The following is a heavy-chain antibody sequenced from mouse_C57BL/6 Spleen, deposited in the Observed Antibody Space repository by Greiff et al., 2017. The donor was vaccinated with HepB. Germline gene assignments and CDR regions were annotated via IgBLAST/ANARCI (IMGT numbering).Heavy chain of an antibody. CDR1: GFTFSSYA. Sequence: DVKLQESGGGLVKPGGSLKLSCAASGFTFSSYAMSWVRQTPEKRLEWVATISDGGSYTYYPDNVKGRFTISRDNAKNNLYLQMSHLKSEDTAMYYCARGYGSSPYWYFDVWGTGTTVTVSS. D-gene: IGHD1-1*01. CDR3: ARGYGSSPYWYFDV. V-gene: IGHV5-4*03. J-gene: IGHJ1*03. CDR2: ISDGGSYT.